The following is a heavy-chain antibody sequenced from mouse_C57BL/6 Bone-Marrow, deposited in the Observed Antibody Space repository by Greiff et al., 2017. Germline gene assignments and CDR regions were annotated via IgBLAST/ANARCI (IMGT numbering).Heavy chain of an antibody. CDR1: GFTFSSYG. Sequence: EVKVVESGGDLVKPGGSLKLSCAASGFTFSSYGMSWVRQTPDQRLEWVATISSGGSYTYYPDIVKGLFTISRDNATNTLYLQMSSLKSEDTAMYYCARQGYYVTYFDVWGTGTTVTGSS. J-gene: IGHJ1*03. CDR2: ISSGGSYT. CDR3: ARQGYYVTYFDV. V-gene: IGHV5-6*01. D-gene: IGHD2-3*01.